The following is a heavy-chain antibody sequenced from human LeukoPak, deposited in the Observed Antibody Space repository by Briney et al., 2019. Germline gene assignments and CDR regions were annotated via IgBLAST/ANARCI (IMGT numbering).Heavy chain of an antibody. J-gene: IGHJ4*02. CDR2: ISGSGGST. CDR1: GFTFSSYA. V-gene: IGHV3-23*01. Sequence: QPGGSLRLSCAASGFTFSSYAMSWVRQAPGKGLEWVSAISGSGGSTYYADSVKGRFTISRDNSKNMLYLQMNSLRPEDTAMYYCARGASYSSGPNDYWGQGTLVTVSS. CDR3: ARGASYSSGPNDY. D-gene: IGHD6-19*01.